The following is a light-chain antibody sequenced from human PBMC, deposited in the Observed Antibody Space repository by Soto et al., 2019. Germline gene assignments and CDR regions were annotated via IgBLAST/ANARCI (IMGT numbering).Light chain of an antibody. V-gene: IGLV2-8*01. CDR2: EVF. Sequence: QSALTQPPSASGSPGQSVTISCTGTSSDVGAYKYVSWYQQYPGKAPKVIIYEVFKRPSEIPARFSASKSGNTASLIVSGLQPEDEAEYFCSSFADGFNVVFGGGTKLTVL. CDR3: SSFADGFNVV. CDR1: SSDVGAYKY. J-gene: IGLJ2*01.